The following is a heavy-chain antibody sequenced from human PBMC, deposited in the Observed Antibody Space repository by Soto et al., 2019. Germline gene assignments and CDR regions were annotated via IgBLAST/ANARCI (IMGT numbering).Heavy chain of an antibody. CDR1: GGSISSGGYY. D-gene: IGHD3-3*01. V-gene: IGHV4-31*03. CDR2: IYYSGST. CDR3: ARDQVFWSGSHKYNWFDP. Sequence: ASETLSLTCTVSGGSISSGGYYWSWIRQHPGKGLEWIGYIYYSGSTYYNPSLKSRVTISVDTSKNQFSLKLSSVTAADTAVYYCARDQVFWSGSHKYNWFDPWGQGTLVTVSS. J-gene: IGHJ5*02.